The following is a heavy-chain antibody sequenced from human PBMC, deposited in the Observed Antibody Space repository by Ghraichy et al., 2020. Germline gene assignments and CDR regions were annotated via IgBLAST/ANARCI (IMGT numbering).Heavy chain of an antibody. J-gene: IGHJ3*02. CDR2: IYHSGST. CDR3: ARDRGYCSSTSCYDAFDI. V-gene: IGHV4-4*02. D-gene: IGHD2-2*01. CDR1: GGSISSSNW. Sequence: GSLRLSCAVSGGSISSSNWWSWVRQPPGKGLEWIGEIYHSGSTNYNPSLKSRVTISVDKSKNQFSLKLSSVTAADTAVYYCARDRGYCSSTSCYDAFDIWGQGTMVTVSS.